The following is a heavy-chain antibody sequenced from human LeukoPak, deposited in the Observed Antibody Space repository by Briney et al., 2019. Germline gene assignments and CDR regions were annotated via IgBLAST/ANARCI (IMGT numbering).Heavy chain of an antibody. J-gene: IGHJ3*02. CDR1: GFTFSSYA. CDR3: AKDSDLVRGVIYAFDI. D-gene: IGHD3-10*01. Sequence: PGGSLRLSCAASGFTFSSYAMSWVRQAPGKGLEWVSTISGGGGSTYYADSVKGRFTISRDNSKNTLNLQMNSLRAEDTAVYYCAKDSDLVRGVIYAFDIWGQGTMVTVS. V-gene: IGHV3-23*01. CDR2: ISGGGGST.